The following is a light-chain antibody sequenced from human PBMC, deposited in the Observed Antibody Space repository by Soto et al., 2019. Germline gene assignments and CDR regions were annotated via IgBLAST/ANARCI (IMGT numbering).Light chain of an antibody. CDR3: QQYLVYPLT. CDR2: GTS. V-gene: IGKV1-8*01. J-gene: IGKJ4*01. CDR1: QDIKSY. Sequence: AIRMTQSPSSFSASTGDRVTITCRARQDIKSYLAWYQQKPGKGPMLLIHGTSTLQSGVPSRFSGSGSGTDFTLTISYLQSEDFATYYCQQYLVYPLTFGGGTRVESK.